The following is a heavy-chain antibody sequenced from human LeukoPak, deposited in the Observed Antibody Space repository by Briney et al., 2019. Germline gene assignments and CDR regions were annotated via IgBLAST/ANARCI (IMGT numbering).Heavy chain of an antibody. CDR2: INHSGST. D-gene: IGHD6-19*01. J-gene: IGHJ6*03. CDR3: ARGRGYSSGWYVYYYYMDV. V-gene: IGHV4-34*01. CDR1: GGSFSGYY. Sequence: SETLSLTCAVYGGSFSGYYWSWIRQPPGKGLEWIGEINHSGSTNYNPSLKSRVTISVDTSKNQFSLKLSSVTAADTAVYYCARGRGYSSGWYVYYYYMDVWGKGTTVTVSS.